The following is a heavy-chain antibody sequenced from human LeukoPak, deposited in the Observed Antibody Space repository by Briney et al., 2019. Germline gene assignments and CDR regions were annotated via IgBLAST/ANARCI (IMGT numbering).Heavy chain of an antibody. CDR2: ISYDGSNK. Sequence: PGGSLRLSCAASGFTFSSYAMHWVRQAPGKGLEWVAVISYDGSNKYYADSVKGRFTISRDNSKNTLYLQMNSLRAEDTAVYYCARGPLGYCSSTSCLRPFDYWGQGTLVTVSS. D-gene: IGHD2-2*01. CDR3: ARGPLGYCSSTSCLRPFDY. CDR1: GFTFSSYA. J-gene: IGHJ4*02. V-gene: IGHV3-30-3*01.